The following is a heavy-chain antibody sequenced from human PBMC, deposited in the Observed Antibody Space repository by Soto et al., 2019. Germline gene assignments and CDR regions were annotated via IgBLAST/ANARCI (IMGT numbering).Heavy chain of an antibody. CDR3: VKDWSGSRGPCMDV. Sequence: EVQLLDSGGGLVQPGGSLTLSCSASGFTFSSYAMSWVRHAPGKGLEWVSGISDNGGSTYYGDSVKGRFTISRVNSKNTLYLQLNSQRAGDTAVYYCVKDWSGSRGPCMDVWGQGTTVTVSS. CDR1: GFTFSSYA. CDR2: ISDNGGST. J-gene: IGHJ6*02. V-gene: IGHV3-23*01. D-gene: IGHD3-3*01.